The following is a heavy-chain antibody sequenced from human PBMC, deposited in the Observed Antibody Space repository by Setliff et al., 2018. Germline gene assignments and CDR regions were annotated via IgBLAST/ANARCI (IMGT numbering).Heavy chain of an antibody. D-gene: IGHD2-15*01. V-gene: IGHV4-39*07. CDR1: GGSISSSSYY. CDR3: ARILGYCSGGSCYVPY. J-gene: IGHJ4*02. Sequence: TSETLSLTCTVSGGSISSSSYYWGWIRQPPGKGLEWIGSIYYGGSAYYNPSLKSRVTISVDTSKNQFSLKLSSVTAADTAMYYCARILGYCSGGSCYVPYWGQGTLVTVSS. CDR2: IYYGGSA.